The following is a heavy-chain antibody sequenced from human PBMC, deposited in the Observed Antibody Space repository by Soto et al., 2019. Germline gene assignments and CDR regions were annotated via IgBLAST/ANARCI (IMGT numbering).Heavy chain of an antibody. CDR1: GGSFSGYY. Sequence: QVQLQQWGAGLLKPSETLSLTCAVYGGSFSGYYWSWIRQPPGKGLEWIGEINHSGSTNYNPSLKSRVTISVDTSKNQFFLKLSSVTAADTAVYYCARGSGDYVWGSRGIYFDYWAREPWSPSPQ. CDR2: INHSGST. J-gene: IGHJ4*02. V-gene: IGHV4-34*01. CDR3: ARGSGDYVWGSRGIYFDY. D-gene: IGHD3-16*01.